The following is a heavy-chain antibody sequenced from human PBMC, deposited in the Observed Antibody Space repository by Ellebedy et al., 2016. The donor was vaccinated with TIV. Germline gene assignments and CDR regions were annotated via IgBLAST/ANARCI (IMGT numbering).Heavy chain of an antibody. Sequence: AASVKVSCKASGYTFTGSYIHWVRQATGQGLEWMAWNNPTNGDTAFAQSLQGKVTMTTAPSISTAYMELSSLTSDDTAVYYCVRDLTNPLKGDYWGQGTLVTVSS. D-gene: IGHD1-14*01. CDR1: GYTFTGSY. V-gene: IGHV1-2*02. CDR3: VRDLTNPLKGDY. J-gene: IGHJ4*02. CDR2: NNPTNGDT.